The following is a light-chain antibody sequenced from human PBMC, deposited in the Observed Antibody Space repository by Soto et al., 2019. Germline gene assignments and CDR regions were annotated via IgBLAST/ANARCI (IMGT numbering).Light chain of an antibody. CDR2: AVS. CDR3: CSYTSLSTVV. Sequence: QTVLTQPASVSGSPGQSITISCTGTSSDVGGYNHVSWYQHSPGKAPKLILFAVSDRPSGVSHRFSGSKSGNTASLTISGLQAEDEADYYCCSYTSLSTVVFGGGTQLTVL. CDR1: SSDVGGYNH. J-gene: IGLJ2*01. V-gene: IGLV2-14*01.